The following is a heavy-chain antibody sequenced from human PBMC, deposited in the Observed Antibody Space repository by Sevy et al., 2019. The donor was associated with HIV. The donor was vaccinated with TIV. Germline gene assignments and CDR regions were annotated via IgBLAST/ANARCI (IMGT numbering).Heavy chain of an antibody. D-gene: IGHD5-12*01. Sequence: SETLSLTCTVSGGSISSGNYYWSWIRQPAGKGLEWIGRIYTSGSTNYNPSLKSRVTMSVDTSENQFSLKLSSVIAADTAVYYCATDRGRDGYNYYYYYYGMDVWGPGTTVTVSS. CDR2: IYTSGST. CDR3: ATDRGRDGYNYYYYYYGMDV. J-gene: IGHJ6*02. V-gene: IGHV4-61*02. CDR1: GGSISSGNYY.